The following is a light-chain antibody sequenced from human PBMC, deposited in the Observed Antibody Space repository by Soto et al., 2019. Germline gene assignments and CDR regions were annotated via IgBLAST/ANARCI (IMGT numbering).Light chain of an antibody. CDR1: QSIVYSDGIXX. V-gene: IGKV2-30*01. J-gene: IGKJ1*01. CDR3: MQGTHWPPT. CDR2: KAS. Sequence: DVVMTQSPLSLPVTLGQPASISCRSSQSIVYSDGIXXVSWFHQRPGQSPRRLIYKASNRDSGVPDRCSGSGSGTDVTLQINRVEAEDVGVFYCMQGTHWPPTFGRGTRVEIK.